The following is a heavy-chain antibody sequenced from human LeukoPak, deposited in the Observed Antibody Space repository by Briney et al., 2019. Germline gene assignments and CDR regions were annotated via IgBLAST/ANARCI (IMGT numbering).Heavy chain of an antibody. CDR1: GFTFSDYC. D-gene: IGHD3-22*01. Sequence: GGSLRLSCAASGFTFSDYCMSWIRQAPGKGLEWVSGINWNGGSTGYADSVKGRFTISRDNAKNSLYPQMNSLRAEDTAVYYCARDLAGCYDSSGSWFDPWGQGTLVTVSS. J-gene: IGHJ5*02. V-gene: IGHV3-20*04. CDR3: ARDLAGCYDSSGSWFDP. CDR2: INWNGGST.